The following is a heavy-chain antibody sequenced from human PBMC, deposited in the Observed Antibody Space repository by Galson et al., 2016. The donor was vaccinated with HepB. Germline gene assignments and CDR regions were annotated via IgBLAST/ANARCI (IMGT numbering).Heavy chain of an antibody. CDR2: INADGSWR. D-gene: IGHD3-10*01. J-gene: IGHJ4*02. CDR1: GFSFSNSW. CDR3: ARDPPFGAPDY. Sequence: SLRLSCAVSGFSFSNSWMTWVRQTPEKGLEWVADINADGSWRAYMDSVKGRFTISRDNVNNLLYLQMSGLRVEDTALYSCARDPPFGAPDYWGQGALVTVSS. V-gene: IGHV3-7*01.